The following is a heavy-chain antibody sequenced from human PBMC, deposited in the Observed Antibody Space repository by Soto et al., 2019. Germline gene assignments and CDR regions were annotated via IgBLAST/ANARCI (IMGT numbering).Heavy chain of an antibody. Sequence: QVQLQESGPGLVKPSETLSLTCTVSGGSVSSGSYYWSWIRQPPGKGLEWIGYIYYSGSTNYNPSLNLRAPISVDTSKNQFSLKLSSVTAADTAVYYCARSSYGDFIYWGQGTLVTVSS. D-gene: IGHD4-17*01. J-gene: IGHJ4*02. CDR3: ARSSYGDFIY. CDR1: GGSVSSGSYY. CDR2: IYYSGST. V-gene: IGHV4-61*01.